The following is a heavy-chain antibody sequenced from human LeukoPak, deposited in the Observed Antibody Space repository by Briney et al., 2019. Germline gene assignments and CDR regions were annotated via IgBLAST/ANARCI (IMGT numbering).Heavy chain of an antibody. V-gene: IGHV3-7*01. J-gene: IGHJ6*02. D-gene: IGHD2-2*01. Sequence: GGSLRLSCAASGFTLSSYWMSWVRQAPGKGLEWVANIKQDGSEKYYVDSVKGRFTISGDNAKNSLYLQMNSLRAEDTAVYYCAREDIVVVPAAYYYYGMDVWGQGTTVTVSS. CDR3: AREDIVVVPAAYYYYGMDV. CDR1: GFTLSSYW. CDR2: IKQDGSEK.